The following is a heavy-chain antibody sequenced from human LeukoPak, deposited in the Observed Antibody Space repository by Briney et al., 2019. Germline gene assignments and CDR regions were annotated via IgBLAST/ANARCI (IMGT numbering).Heavy chain of an antibody. CDR2: IYYSGST. D-gene: IGHD1-20*01. Sequence: PSETLSLTCTVSGGSISSGDYYWSWIRQPPGKGLEWIGYIYYSGSTYYNPSLKSRVTISVDTSKNQFSLKLSSVTAADTAVYYCARSQRITGTITPPDYWGQGTLVTVSS. V-gene: IGHV4-30-4*01. CDR3: ARSQRITGTITPPDY. CDR1: GGSISSGDYY. J-gene: IGHJ4*02.